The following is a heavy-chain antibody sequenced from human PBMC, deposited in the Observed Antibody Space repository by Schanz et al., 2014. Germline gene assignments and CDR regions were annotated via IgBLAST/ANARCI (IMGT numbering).Heavy chain of an antibody. Sequence: EVQLVESGGGLIQPGGSLRLSCAVSGFTVNTNYMSWVRQAPGKGLEWISSMYINSGSTQYADSVKGRFIISRDSSKNTVYLQMDSLRADDTSVYYCARGSGELLGFGYWGQGTLVSVSS. D-gene: IGHD1-26*01. V-gene: IGHV3-53*01. CDR1: GFTVNTNY. CDR2: MYINSGST. J-gene: IGHJ4*02. CDR3: ARGSGELLGFGY.